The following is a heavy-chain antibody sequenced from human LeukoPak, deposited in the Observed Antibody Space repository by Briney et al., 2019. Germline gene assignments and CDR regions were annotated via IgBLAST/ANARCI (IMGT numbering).Heavy chain of an antibody. CDR1: GYTFTSYG. Sequence: ASVKVSCKASGYTFTSYGISWVRQAPGQGLEWMGWISAYNGNTNYAQKLQGRVTMTTDTSTSTAYMELRSLRSGDTAVYYCARVLGLLWFGESNWLDPWGQGTLVTVSS. J-gene: IGHJ5*02. CDR3: ARVLGLLWFGESNWLDP. V-gene: IGHV1-18*01. D-gene: IGHD3-10*01. CDR2: ISAYNGNT.